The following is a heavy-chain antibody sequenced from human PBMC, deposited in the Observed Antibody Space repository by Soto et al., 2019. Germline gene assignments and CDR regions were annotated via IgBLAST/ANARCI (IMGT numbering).Heavy chain of an antibody. CDR2: IDNSGTS. V-gene: IGHV4-31*03. J-gene: IGHJ3*02. CDR1: GGSISSGGSY. Sequence: QGQLQESGPELVKPSQTLSLTCTVSGGSISSGGSYWGWIRQHPGKGLEWIGYIDNSGTSYYNPSLKSRLTISVDTSKNQYSLHLSSVTAADTAVYYCARVGISGTIDAFDIWGQGTMVTVSS. D-gene: IGHD1-20*01. CDR3: ARVGISGTIDAFDI.